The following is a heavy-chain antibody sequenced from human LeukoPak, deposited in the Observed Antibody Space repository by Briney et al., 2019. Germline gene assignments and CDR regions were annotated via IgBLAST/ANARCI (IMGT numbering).Heavy chain of an antibody. CDR2: ISAYNGNT. D-gene: IGHD3-10*01. J-gene: IGHJ4*02. CDR1: GYTLTTYG. V-gene: IGHV1-18*01. CDR3: ARDVGTMVRGVIRFDY. Sequence: ASVKVSCKASGYTLTTYGIIWVRQAPGQGLEWMGWISAYNGNTNYAQKLQGRVTMTTDTSTSTAYMELRSLRSDDTAVYYCARDVGTMVRGVIRFDYWGQGTLVTVSS.